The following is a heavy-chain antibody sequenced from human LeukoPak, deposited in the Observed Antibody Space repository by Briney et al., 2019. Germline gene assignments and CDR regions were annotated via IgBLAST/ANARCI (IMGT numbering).Heavy chain of an antibody. V-gene: IGHV3-9*01. J-gene: IGHJ4*02. Sequence: GRSLRLSCAASGFTFDDYAMHWVRQAPGKGLEWVSGISWNSGSIGYADSVKGRFTISRDNAKNSLYLQMNSLRAEDTAVYYCAGGPDADWGQGTLVTVSS. D-gene: IGHD3-16*01. CDR1: GFTFDDYA. CDR2: ISWNSGSI. CDR3: AGGPDAD.